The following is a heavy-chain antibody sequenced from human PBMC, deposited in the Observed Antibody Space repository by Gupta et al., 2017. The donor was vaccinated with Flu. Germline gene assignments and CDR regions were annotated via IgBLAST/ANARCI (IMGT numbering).Heavy chain of an antibody. CDR1: GYTFTSYD. V-gene: IGHV1-8*01. D-gene: IGHD3-22*01. CDR2: MNPNSGNT. J-gene: IGHJ4*02. Sequence: QVQLVQSGAEVKKPGASVKVSCKASGYTFTSYDINWVRQATGQGLEWMGWMNPNSGNTGYAQKFQGRVTMTRNTSMRTAYIELSSLRSEDTAVYYCARSAYYDSSVIDYWGQGTLVTVSS. CDR3: ARSAYYDSSVIDY.